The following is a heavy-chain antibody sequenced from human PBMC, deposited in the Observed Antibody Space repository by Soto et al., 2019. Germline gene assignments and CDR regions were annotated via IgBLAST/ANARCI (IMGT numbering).Heavy chain of an antibody. CDR2: ISYNGKYE. V-gene: IGHV3-30*04. D-gene: IGHD2-15*01. CDR3: ATTPGGAAY. Sequence: QVHLVESGGGVVQPGRSLRLSCAASGFTFSTYTMHWVRQAPGKGLEWVADISYNGKYEYYADSVKGRFTISRDNSKITLYLQMNSLTPEDTAVYYCATTPGGAAYWGQGTLVTVSS. CDR1: GFTFSTYT. J-gene: IGHJ4*02.